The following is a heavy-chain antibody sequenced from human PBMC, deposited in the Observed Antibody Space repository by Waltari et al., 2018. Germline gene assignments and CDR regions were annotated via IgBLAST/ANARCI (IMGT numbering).Heavy chain of an antibody. CDR2: IYSGGST. D-gene: IGHD6-13*01. CDR3: ARGPKQQTSVGY. J-gene: IGHJ4*02. Sequence: EVQLVESGGGLIQPGGSLRLSCAASGFTVSSNYMSWVRQAPGKGLEWVSVIYSGGSTYYADSVKCRFTISRDNSKNTLYLHMNSLRAEDTAVYYCARGPKQQTSVGYWGQGTLVTVSS. V-gene: IGHV3-53*01. CDR1: GFTVSSNY.